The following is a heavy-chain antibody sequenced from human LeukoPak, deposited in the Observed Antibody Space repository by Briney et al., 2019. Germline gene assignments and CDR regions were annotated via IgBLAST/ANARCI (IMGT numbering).Heavy chain of an antibody. CDR1: GFTFSSYG. Sequence: GRSLRLSCAASGFTFSSYGMHWVRQAPGKGLEWVAVIWYDGSNQNYADSVKGRFTISRDNAKNTLYLQMNSLRDEDTAVYYCAKEEDIVIVTAAPFDYWGQGTLVTVSS. CDR3: AKEEDIVIVTAAPFDY. J-gene: IGHJ4*02. V-gene: IGHV3-33*06. D-gene: IGHD2-2*01. CDR2: IWYDGSNQ.